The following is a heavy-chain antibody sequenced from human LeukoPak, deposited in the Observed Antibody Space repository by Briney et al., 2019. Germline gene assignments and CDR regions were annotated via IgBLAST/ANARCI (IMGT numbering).Heavy chain of an antibody. CDR3: ARNGHYDFWSGYYSDP. Sequence: SETLSLTCTVSGGSISSGDYYWSWIRQPPGKGLEWIGYIYYSGSTYYNPSLKSRVTISEDTSKNQFSLKLSSVTAADTAVYYCARNGHYDFWSGYYSDPWGQGTLVTVSS. D-gene: IGHD3-3*01. V-gene: IGHV4-30-4*08. J-gene: IGHJ5*02. CDR1: GGSISSGDYY. CDR2: IYYSGST.